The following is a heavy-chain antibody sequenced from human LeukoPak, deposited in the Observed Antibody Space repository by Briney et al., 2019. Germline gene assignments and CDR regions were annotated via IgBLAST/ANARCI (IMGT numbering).Heavy chain of an antibody. CDR3: ARSVNIVVVTATDY. V-gene: IGHV1-24*01. J-gene: IGHJ4*02. CDR2: FDPEDGET. Sequence: ASVKVSCKVSGYTLTELSMHWVRQAPGKGLEWMGGFDPEDGETIYAQKFQGRVTMTEDTFTDTAYMELSSLRSEDTAVYYCARSVNIVVVTATDYWGQGTLVTVSS. CDR1: GYTLTELS. D-gene: IGHD2-21*02.